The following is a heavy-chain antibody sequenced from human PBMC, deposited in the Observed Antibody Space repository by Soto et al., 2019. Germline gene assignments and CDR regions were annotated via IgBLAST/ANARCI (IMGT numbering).Heavy chain of an antibody. J-gene: IGHJ6*02. CDR3: ARDYDFWSGPYYYGMDV. V-gene: IGHV1-69*12. Sequence: QVQLVQSGAEVKKPGSSVKVSCKASGGTFSSYAISWVRQAPGQGLEWMGGIIPIFGTANYAQKFQGRVRITADETTSTAYMELSSLRSEDTAVYYCARDYDFWSGPYYYGMDVWGQGTTVTVSS. D-gene: IGHD3-3*01. CDR1: GGTFSSYA. CDR2: IIPIFGTA.